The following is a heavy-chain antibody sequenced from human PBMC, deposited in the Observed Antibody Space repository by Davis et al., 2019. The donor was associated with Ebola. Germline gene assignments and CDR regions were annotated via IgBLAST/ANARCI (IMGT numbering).Heavy chain of an antibody. Sequence: AASVKVSCKTSGDTFTNYAVNWVRQAPGQGLEWMGRIIPVVDTKDYAQKFQGRVTLTADKATNTAYMELSGLRFDDTAVYYCARGKWFDPWGQGTLVSV. CDR1: GDTFTNYA. CDR2: IIPVVDTK. CDR3: ARGKWFDP. J-gene: IGHJ5*02. V-gene: IGHV1-69*04.